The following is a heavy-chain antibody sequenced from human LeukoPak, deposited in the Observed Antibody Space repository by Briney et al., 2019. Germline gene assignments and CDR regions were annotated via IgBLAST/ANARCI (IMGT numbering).Heavy chain of an antibody. V-gene: IGHV3-23*01. Sequence: RGSLRLSCAASGFTFSSYAMSWVRQAPGKGLEWVSAISGSGGSTYYADSVKGRFTISRDNSKNTLYLQMNSLRAEDTAVYYCAKGSGYRGYYFDYWGRGTLVTVSS. CDR1: GFTFSSYA. D-gene: IGHD3-10*01. J-gene: IGHJ4*02. CDR2: ISGSGGST. CDR3: AKGSGYRGYYFDY.